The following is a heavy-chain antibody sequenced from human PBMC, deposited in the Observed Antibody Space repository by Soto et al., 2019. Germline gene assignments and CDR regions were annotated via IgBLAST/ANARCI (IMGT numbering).Heavy chain of an antibody. CDR2: ISAYNGNT. Sequence: ASVKVSCKASGYTFTSYGISWVRQAPGQGLECMGWISAYNGNTNYAQKLQGRVTMTTDTSTSTAYMELRSLRSDDTAVYYCARDLGFFDYSSGYRPSLIYYWGKGTLVTVSS. V-gene: IGHV1-18*01. D-gene: IGHD3-22*01. J-gene: IGHJ4*02. CDR3: ARDLGFFDYSSGYRPSLIYY. CDR1: GYTFTSYG.